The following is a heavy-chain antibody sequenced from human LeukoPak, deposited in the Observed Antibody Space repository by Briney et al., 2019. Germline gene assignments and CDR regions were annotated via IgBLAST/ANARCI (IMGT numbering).Heavy chain of an antibody. CDR2: ISAYNGNT. Sequence: PWASVKVSCKASGYTFTSYGISWVRQAPGQGLEWMGWISAYNGNTNYAQKFQGRVTITADESTSTAYMELSSLRSEDTAVYYCARVKITGWGMVRDYYGMDVWGKGTTVTVSS. D-gene: IGHD3-10*01. V-gene: IGHV1-18*01. CDR3: ARVKITGWGMVRDYYGMDV. J-gene: IGHJ6*04. CDR1: GYTFTSYG.